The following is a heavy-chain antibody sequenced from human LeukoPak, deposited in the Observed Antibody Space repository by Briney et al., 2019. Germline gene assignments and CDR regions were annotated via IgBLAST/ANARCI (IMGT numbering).Heavy chain of an antibody. CDR2: IIPIFGTA. CDR3: AREVVAAAGTYYFDY. V-gene: IGHV1-69*13. Sequence: SVKVSCKASGGTFSSYATSWVRQAPGQGLEWMGGIIPIFGTANYAQKFQGRVTITADESTSTAYMELSSLRSEDTAVYYCAREVVAAAGTYYFDYWGQGTLVTVSS. D-gene: IGHD6-13*01. J-gene: IGHJ4*02. CDR1: GGTFSSYA.